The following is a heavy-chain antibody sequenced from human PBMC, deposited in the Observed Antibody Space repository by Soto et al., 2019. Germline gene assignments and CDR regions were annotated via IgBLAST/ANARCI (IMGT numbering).Heavy chain of an antibody. Sequence: PSETLSLTCTVSGGSISSFYWSWIRQPPGKGLEWIGYINYGGNTNYKSSLKSRLTISVDTSKNHFSLNLSSMTAADTAVYYCARGKFGSEKSGFHPLDCWGQGTLVTVSS. J-gene: IGHJ4*02. D-gene: IGHD5-12*01. CDR3: ARGKFGSEKSGFHPLDC. CDR2: INYGGNT. V-gene: IGHV4-59*01. CDR1: GGSISSFY.